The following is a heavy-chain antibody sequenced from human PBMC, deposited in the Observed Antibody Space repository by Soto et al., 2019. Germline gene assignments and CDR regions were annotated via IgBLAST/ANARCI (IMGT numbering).Heavy chain of an antibody. CDR2: IRSKAYGGTT. D-gene: IGHD1-26*01. CDR1: GFTFNDYT. Sequence: GGSLRLSCTASGFTFNDYTLSWVRQAPGKGLEWVGFIRSKAYGGTTEYAASVKGRFTISRDDSKSIAYLQMNSLKTEDTAVYYCTVVKRWDQYSTSGYWFDPWGPGTLVTVSS. V-gene: IGHV3-49*04. CDR3: TVVKRWDQYSTSGYWFDP. J-gene: IGHJ5*02.